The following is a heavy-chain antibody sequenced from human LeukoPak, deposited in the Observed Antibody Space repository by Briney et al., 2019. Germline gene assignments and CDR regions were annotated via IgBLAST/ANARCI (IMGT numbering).Heavy chain of an antibody. CDR1: GGSISSGDYY. Sequence: SETLSLTCTVSGGSISSGDYYWSWIRQPPGKGLEWIGYIYYSGSTCYNPSLKSRVTISVDTSKNQFSLKLSSVTAADTAVYYCARGTVRGALDYWGQGTLVTVSS. CDR3: ARGTVRGALDY. J-gene: IGHJ4*02. CDR2: IYYSGST. V-gene: IGHV4-30-4*01. D-gene: IGHD3-10*01.